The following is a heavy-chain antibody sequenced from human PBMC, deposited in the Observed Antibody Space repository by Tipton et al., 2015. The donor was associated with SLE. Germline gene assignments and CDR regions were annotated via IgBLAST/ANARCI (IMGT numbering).Heavy chain of an antibody. CDR2: IYASGST. CDR3: ARGGLGMGDAFDI. J-gene: IGHJ3*02. Sequence: TLSLICTVSGGSISSGSYYWSWIRQPAGKGLEWIGRIYASGSTNYNPSLKSRVTISVDTSKTQFSLKLSSVTAADTAVYYCARGGLGMGDAFDIWGQGTMVTVSS. D-gene: IGHD7-27*01. V-gene: IGHV4-61*02. CDR1: GGSISSGSYY.